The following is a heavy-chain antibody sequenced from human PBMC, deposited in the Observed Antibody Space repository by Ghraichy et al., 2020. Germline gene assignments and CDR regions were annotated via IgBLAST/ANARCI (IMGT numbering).Heavy chain of an antibody. J-gene: IGHJ6*02. Sequence: SETLSLTCDVYGGSFSGYYWTWIRQPPGKGLEWIGEINHSGRTNCNPSLKSRLTISGDTSKNQFSLKLSSVTAADTAVYYCARATIRDGMDVWGQGTTVTVSS. CDR1: GGSFSGYY. CDR2: INHSGRT. CDR3: ARATIRDGMDV. V-gene: IGHV4-34*01. D-gene: IGHD5-12*01.